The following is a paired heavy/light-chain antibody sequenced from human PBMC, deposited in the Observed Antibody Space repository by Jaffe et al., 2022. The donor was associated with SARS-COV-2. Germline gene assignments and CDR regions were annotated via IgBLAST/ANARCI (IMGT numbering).Heavy chain of an antibody. J-gene: IGHJ6*02. V-gene: IGHV3-23*01. CDR1: GITLSSYA. Sequence: EVQLLESGGGLVQPGGSLRLSCEASGITLSSYAMSWVRQAPGKGLEWVSSIGDSGVSTSYADSATGRFTISRDNSKNTLYLQMNSLRADDTAVYYCAKDQGRGLRDFWSGYSTHYQSAMDVWGQGTTVTVSS. D-gene: IGHD3-3*01. CDR3: AKDQGRGLRDFWSGYSTHYQSAMDV. CDR2: IGDSGVST.
Light chain of an antibody. CDR1: QSVLYSTNNKNY. CDR2: WAS. J-gene: IGKJ1*01. V-gene: IGKV4-1*01. CDR3: QQYYSTFRT. Sequence: DIVMTQSPDSLAVSLGERATINCKSSQSVLYSTNNKNYLAWYQQKPGQPPKLLISWASTRASGVPDRFSGSGSGTDFTLTISSLQAEDVAVYYCQQYYSTFRTFGQGTKVEVK.